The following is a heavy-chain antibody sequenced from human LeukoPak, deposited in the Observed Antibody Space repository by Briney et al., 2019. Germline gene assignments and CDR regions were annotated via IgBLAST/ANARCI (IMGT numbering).Heavy chain of an antibody. V-gene: IGHV4-61*02. J-gene: IGHJ5*02. CDR1: GGSISSGSYY. Sequence: SETLSLTCTVSGGSISSGSYYWSWIRQPAGKGLEWIGRIYTSGSTNYDPSLKSRVTISVDTSKNQFSLKLSSVTAADTAVYYCARKIGYYYDSSGYPAQSWFDPWGQGTLVTVSS. CDR3: ARKIGYYYDSSGYPAQSWFDP. D-gene: IGHD3-22*01. CDR2: IYTSGST.